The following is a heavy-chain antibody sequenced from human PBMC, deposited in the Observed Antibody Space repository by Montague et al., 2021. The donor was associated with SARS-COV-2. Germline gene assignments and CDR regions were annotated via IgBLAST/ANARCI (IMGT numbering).Heavy chain of an antibody. Sequence: SETLSLTCAVSGGSFSSYYWSWIRQPPGKGLEWIAEINHSGSSXXXPSXXXRVTMSVDTSKNQFSLKLNSVTVADTAVYYCARLAYCGADCFSGWEIFFDSWGPGTLVTVSS. D-gene: IGHD2-21*02. J-gene: IGHJ4*02. CDR3: ARLAYCGADCFSGWEIFFDS. CDR2: INHSGSS. CDR1: GGSFSSYY. V-gene: IGHV4-34*01.